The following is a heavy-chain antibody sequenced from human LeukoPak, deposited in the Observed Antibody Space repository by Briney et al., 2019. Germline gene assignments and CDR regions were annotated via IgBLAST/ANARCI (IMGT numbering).Heavy chain of an antibody. CDR3: ARGLPVAARLAWFDP. J-gene: IGHJ5*02. CDR1: GGSFSGYY. Sequence: PSETLSLTCAVYGGSFSGYYWSWIRQPPGKGLEWIGEINHSGSTNYNPSLKSRVTISVDTSKNQFSLKLSSVTAADTAVYYCARGLPVAARLAWFDPWGQGTLVTVSS. V-gene: IGHV4-34*01. D-gene: IGHD6-6*01. CDR2: INHSGST.